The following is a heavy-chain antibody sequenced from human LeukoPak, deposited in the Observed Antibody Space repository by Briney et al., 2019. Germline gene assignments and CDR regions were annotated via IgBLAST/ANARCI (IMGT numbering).Heavy chain of an antibody. CDR2: INHSGSS. D-gene: IGHD3-16*01. J-gene: IGHJ4*02. V-gene: IGHV4-34*01. Sequence: KPSETLSLTCAVTGGSFSDYYWSWIRQSPGKGLEWIAEINHSGSSKYNPSLKSRVAISVDTSKNQFSLKLGSVTAADTAVYYCVRGVRSWGRKVLDHWGQGTLVTVSS. CDR3: VRGVRSWGRKVLDH. CDR1: GGSFSDYY.